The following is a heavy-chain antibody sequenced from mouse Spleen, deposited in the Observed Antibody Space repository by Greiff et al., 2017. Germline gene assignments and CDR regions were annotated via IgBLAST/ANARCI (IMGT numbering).Heavy chain of an antibody. CDR3: ASLTGTERAYYFDY. CDR1: GFTFSSYA. Sequence: EVNVVESGGGLVKPGGSLKLSCAASGFTFSSYAMSWVRQTPEKRLEWVATISSGGSYTYYPDSVKGRFTISRDNAKNTLYLQMSSLRSEDTAMYYCASLTGTERAYYFDYWGQGTTLTVSS. D-gene: IGHD4-1*01. V-gene: IGHV5-9-1*01. J-gene: IGHJ2*01. CDR2: ISSGGSYT.